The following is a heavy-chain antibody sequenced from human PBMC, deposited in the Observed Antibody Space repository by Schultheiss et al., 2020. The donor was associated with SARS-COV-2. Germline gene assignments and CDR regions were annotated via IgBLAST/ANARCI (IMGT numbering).Heavy chain of an antibody. CDR3: ARMPNAFDI. CDR1: GYTFTSYY. Sequence: ASVKVSCKASGYTFTSYYMHWVRQAPGQGLECMGIINPSGGSTSYAQKFQGRVTMNRNTSIGTLYMDLNSLRAEDTAVYYCARMPNAFDIWGQGTMVTVSS. J-gene: IGHJ3*02. V-gene: IGHV1-46*01. CDR2: INPSGGST. D-gene: IGHD2-2*01.